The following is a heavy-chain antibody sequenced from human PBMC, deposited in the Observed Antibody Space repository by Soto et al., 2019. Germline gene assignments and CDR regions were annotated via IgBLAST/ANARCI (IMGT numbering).Heavy chain of an antibody. Sequence: PSETLSLTCTVSGGSISSYYWNWIRQPPGKGLEWIGYIYYSGSTNYSPSLKSRVTISVDTSKNQFSLKLSSVTAADTAVYYCARALILTGYYIRDAFDIWGQGTMVTVSS. CDR3: ARALILTGYYIRDAFDI. D-gene: IGHD3-9*01. CDR1: GGSISSYY. V-gene: IGHV4-59*01. CDR2: IYYSGST. J-gene: IGHJ3*02.